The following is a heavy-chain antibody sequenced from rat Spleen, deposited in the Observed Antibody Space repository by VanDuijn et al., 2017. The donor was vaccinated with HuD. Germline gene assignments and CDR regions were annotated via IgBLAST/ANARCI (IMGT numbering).Heavy chain of an antibody. V-gene: IGHV5-20*01. Sequence: EVQLVESGGGLVQPGRSLKLSCAASGFTFSDYYMAWVRQAPTKGLEWVASISYDGGSTYYRDSVRGRFTISRDNAENTAYLQMNSLWSEDTATYYCAVAGYGYWGQGVVVTVSS. CDR1: GFTFSDYY. J-gene: IGHJ2*01. CDR2: ISYDGGST. CDR3: AVAGYGY. D-gene: IGHD4-3*01.